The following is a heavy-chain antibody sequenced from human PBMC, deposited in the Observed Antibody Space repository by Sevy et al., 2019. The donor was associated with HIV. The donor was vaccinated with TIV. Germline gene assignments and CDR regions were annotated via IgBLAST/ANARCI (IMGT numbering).Heavy chain of an antibody. CDR2: IYSGGST. CDR3: ARERSGAYERYFYGMDV. Sequence: GGSLRLSCAASGFNVNSNYMSWVRQAPGKGLEWVSVIYSGGSTYYADSVKGRFIISRDNSKNTVYLQMNSLRAEDMAVYYCARERSGAYERYFYGMDVWGQGTTVTVSS. CDR1: GFNVNSNY. J-gene: IGHJ6*02. D-gene: IGHD6-19*01. V-gene: IGHV3-53*01.